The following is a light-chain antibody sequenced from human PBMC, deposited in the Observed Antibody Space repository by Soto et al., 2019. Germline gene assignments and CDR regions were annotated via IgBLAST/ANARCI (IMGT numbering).Light chain of an antibody. V-gene: IGKV3-20*01. CDR2: GAS. CDR3: QQYGSSRFS. CDR1: QSVTSNY. Sequence: EIVLTQSPGTLALSPGERATLSCRASQSVTSNYLAWYQQKPGQAPRLLIYGASSRATGIPDRFNGSGSGTDFTLTISRLEPEDFAVYYCQQYGSSRFSFGPGTKVDIK. J-gene: IGKJ3*01.